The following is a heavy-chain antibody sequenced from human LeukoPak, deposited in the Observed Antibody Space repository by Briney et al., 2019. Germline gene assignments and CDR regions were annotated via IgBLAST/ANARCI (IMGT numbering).Heavy chain of an antibody. Sequence: ASVKVSCKASGYTSTNYYMHWVRQAPGQGLEWMVIINPSGGSTSSAQKFQGRVTMTRDTSTNTVYMELRSLTSEDTAMYYCATAVTPYGCFDPWGQGTLVTVSS. J-gene: IGHJ5*02. V-gene: IGHV1-46*01. CDR2: INPSGGST. CDR3: ATAVTPYGCFDP. D-gene: IGHD4-17*01. CDR1: GYTSTNYY.